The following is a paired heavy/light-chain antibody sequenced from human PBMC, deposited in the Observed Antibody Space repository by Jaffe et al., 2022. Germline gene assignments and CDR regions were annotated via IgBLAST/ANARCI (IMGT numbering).Light chain of an antibody. J-gene: IGLJ2*01. Sequence: QSVLTQPPSVSAAPGQKVTISCSGSTSNIENNHVSWYQRLPGAAPKLLIYDNHKRPSGIPDRFSGSKSGASATLGITGLQTGDEADYYCGTWDSSLSAVVFGGGTQLTVL. CDR2: DNH. CDR3: GTWDSSLSAVV. CDR1: TSNIENNH. V-gene: IGLV1-51*01.
Heavy chain of an antibody. Sequence: EVQLVQSGVEVKKPGESLKISCKVSGYTFNSHWIGWVRQMPGKGLEWMGVIYPGDSDTRYNPSFQGQVTITADKSISTAYLQWSSLKASDTAMYYCARNQKMWIPGGNYYYYMDDWGNGTAVTVSS. D-gene: IGHD3-10*01. V-gene: IGHV5-51*03. CDR3: ARNQKMWIPGGNYYYYMDD. CDR1: GYTFNSHW. J-gene: IGHJ6*03. CDR2: IYPGDSDT.